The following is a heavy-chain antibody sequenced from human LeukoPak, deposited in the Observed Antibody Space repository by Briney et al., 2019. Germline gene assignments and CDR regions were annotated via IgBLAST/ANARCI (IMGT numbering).Heavy chain of an antibody. D-gene: IGHD1-1*01. Sequence: PGGSLRLSCAASGLTFSSYSMTWVRQAPGKGLEWVSSISSSSSYIYYADSVKGRFTISRDNAKNSLYLQMNSLRADDTAVYYCASLELISGDVWGQGTTVTVSS. CDR2: ISSSSSYI. J-gene: IGHJ6*02. CDR3: ASLELISGDV. V-gene: IGHV3-21*01. CDR1: GLTFSSYS.